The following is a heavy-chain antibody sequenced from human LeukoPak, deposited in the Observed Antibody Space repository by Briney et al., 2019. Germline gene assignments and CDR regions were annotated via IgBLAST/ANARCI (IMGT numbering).Heavy chain of an antibody. Sequence: SETLSLTCAVYGGSFSGYYWSWLRQPPGKGLEWIGEINHGGSTNYNPSLKSRVTISVDTSKNQFSLKLSSVTAADTAVYYCARGRNYYYGSGSYYFDYWGQGTLVTVSS. J-gene: IGHJ4*02. D-gene: IGHD3-10*01. CDR2: INHGGST. CDR3: ARGRNYYYGSGSYYFDY. CDR1: GGSFSGYY. V-gene: IGHV4-34*01.